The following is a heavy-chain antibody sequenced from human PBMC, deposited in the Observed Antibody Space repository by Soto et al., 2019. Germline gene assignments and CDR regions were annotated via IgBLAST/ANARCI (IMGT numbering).Heavy chain of an antibody. CDR2: ISYDGSNK. D-gene: IGHD4-17*01. CDR3: AKDQGRDGDSVYYYYGMDV. CDR1: GFTFSSYG. J-gene: IGHJ6*02. V-gene: IGHV3-30*18. Sequence: QVQLVESGGGVVQPGRSLRLSCAASGFTFSSYGMHWVRQAPGKGLEWVAVISYDGSNKYYADSVKGRFTISRDNSKNTLYLQMNSLIAEDTAVYYCAKDQGRDGDSVYYYYGMDVWGQGTTVTVSS.